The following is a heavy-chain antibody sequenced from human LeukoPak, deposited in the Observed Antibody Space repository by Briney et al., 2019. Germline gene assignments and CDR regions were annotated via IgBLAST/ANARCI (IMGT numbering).Heavy chain of an antibody. D-gene: IGHD2-2*01. CDR1: GFIFSSYW. CDR3: ARRVVVPAAPYYFDY. Sequence: GGSLRLSCAASGFIFSSYWMHWVRQAPGKGLVWVSRINSDGSSTSYADSVKGRFTISRDNAENTLYLQMNSLRAEDTAVYYCARRVVVPAAPYYFDYWGQGTLVTVSS. J-gene: IGHJ4*02. V-gene: IGHV3-74*01. CDR2: INSDGSST.